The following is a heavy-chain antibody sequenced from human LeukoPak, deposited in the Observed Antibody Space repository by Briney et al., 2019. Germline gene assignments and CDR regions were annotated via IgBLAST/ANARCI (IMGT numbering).Heavy chain of an antibody. CDR1: GGSISGYY. CDR2: ISYSGST. Sequence: SETLSLTCIVSGGSISGYYWSWIRQPPGKGLEWIGYISYSGSTNYNPSLRSRVTISVDTSKNQFSLRLSSVTAADTAVYYCARQPEGGTYIGAFDIWGQGTMVTVSS. J-gene: IGHJ3*02. CDR3: ARQPEGGTYIGAFDI. V-gene: IGHV4-59*08. D-gene: IGHD1-26*01.